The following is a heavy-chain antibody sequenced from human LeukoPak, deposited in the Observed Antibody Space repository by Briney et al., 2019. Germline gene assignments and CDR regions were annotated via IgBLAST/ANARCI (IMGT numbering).Heavy chain of an antibody. CDR3: ARLHCGGGSCSSGSAYYFDY. CDR1: GYSFTSYW. CDR2: IYPGDSDI. Sequence: GESLKISCKGSGYSFTSYWIAWVRQMPGGGQDWMGIIYPGDSDIRYSPSFQGQVTISADRSISTAYLQWSTLKASDSAMYYCARLHCGGGSCSSGSAYYFDYWGQGTLVTVSS. D-gene: IGHD2-15*01. V-gene: IGHV5-51*01. J-gene: IGHJ4*02.